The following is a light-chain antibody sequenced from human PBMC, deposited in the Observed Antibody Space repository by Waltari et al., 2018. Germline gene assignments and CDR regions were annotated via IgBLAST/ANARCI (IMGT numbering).Light chain of an antibody. CDR1: QSLVHSDGNTF. J-gene: IGKJ3*01. CDR3: GQGSHLPFT. V-gene: IGKV2-30*02. CDR2: EVT. Sequence: DVVMSQSPLSLSITPGQPASISCRSSQSLVHSDGNTFLTWYQQQPGQPPGRLIYEVTARASGVPDRFSGSGAGTDFTRKISRVEVEDVGIYYCGQGSHLPFTFGPGTKLDIK.